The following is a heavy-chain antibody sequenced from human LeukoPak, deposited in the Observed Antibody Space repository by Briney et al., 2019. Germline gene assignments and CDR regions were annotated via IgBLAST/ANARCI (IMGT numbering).Heavy chain of an antibody. D-gene: IGHD3-10*01. V-gene: IGHV1-18*01. CDR1: GYTFPNYA. CDR2: IIPHNGNS. J-gene: IGHJ4*02. CDR3: ARYNTLLRGVTTSDY. Sequence: ASVKVSCRASGYTFPNYAITWVRQAPGQRLEWMGWIIPHNGNSNYAQKFQGRVTMTTDTSTSTAYMELRSLRFDDTAVYYRARYNTLLRGVTTSDYWGQGTLVTVSS.